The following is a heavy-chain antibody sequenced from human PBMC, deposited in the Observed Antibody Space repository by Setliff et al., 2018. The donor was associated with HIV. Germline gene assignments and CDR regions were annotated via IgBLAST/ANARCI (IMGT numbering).Heavy chain of an antibody. V-gene: IGHV3-30-3*01. CDR2: ISYDGSNK. D-gene: IGHD2-21*02. Sequence: TGGSLRLSCAASGFTFSTYALNWVRQAPGKGLEWVAVISYDGSNKYYPDSVNGRFTISRDNSKNTLYLHMNSLRAEDPAVYYCAKDVVVTAYYYYYGMDVWGQGTTVTVSS. CDR1: GFTFSTYA. J-gene: IGHJ6*02. CDR3: AKDVVVTAYYYYYGMDV.